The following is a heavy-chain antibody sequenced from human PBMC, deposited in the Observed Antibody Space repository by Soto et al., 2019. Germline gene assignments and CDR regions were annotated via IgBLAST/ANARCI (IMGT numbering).Heavy chain of an antibody. CDR2: IGSNGVST. D-gene: IGHD2-15*01. V-gene: IGHV3-64*02. J-gene: IGHJ4*02. CDR3: AREMGVVAATLYYFDY. CDR1: GFTFSSYG. Sequence: GGSLRLSCAFSGFTFSSYGMVWVRQAPGKGLEYVSAIGSNGVSTNYVDSVKGRFTISRDNAKNSLYLQMNSLRAEDTAVYYCAREMGVVAATLYYFDYWGQGTLVTVSS.